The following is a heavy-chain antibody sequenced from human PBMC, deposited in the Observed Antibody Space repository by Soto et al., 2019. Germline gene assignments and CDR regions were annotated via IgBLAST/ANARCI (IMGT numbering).Heavy chain of an antibody. Sequence: ASVKVSCKASGYTFTGYYMHWVRQAPGQGLEWMGWINPNSGGTNYAQKFQGWVTMTRDTSISTAYMELSRLRSDDMAVYYCARDQGGAPMDNWFDPWGQGTLVTVSS. J-gene: IGHJ5*02. D-gene: IGHD1-26*01. V-gene: IGHV1-2*04. CDR1: GYTFTGYY. CDR2: INPNSGGT. CDR3: ARDQGGAPMDNWFDP.